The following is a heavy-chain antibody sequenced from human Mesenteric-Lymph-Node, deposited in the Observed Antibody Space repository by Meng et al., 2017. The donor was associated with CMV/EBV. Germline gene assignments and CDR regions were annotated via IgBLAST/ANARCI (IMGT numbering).Heavy chain of an antibody. CDR1: GGSINSYY. CDR3: ARLGYDFWSGYYHSPVGWFDP. CDR2: IYYSGST. D-gene: IGHD3-3*01. Sequence: SETLSLTCTVSGGSINSYYWSWIRQPPGKGLEWIGSIYYSGSTYYNPSLKSRVTISVDTSKNQFSLKLSSVTAADTAVYYCARLGYDFWSGYYHSPVGWFDPWGQGTLVTVSS. V-gene: IGHV4-59*05. J-gene: IGHJ5*02.